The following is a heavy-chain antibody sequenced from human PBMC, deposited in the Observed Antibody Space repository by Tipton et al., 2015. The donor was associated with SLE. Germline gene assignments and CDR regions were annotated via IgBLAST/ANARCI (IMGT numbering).Heavy chain of an antibody. CDR2: INHSGGT. Sequence: LRLSCAVYGGSFSGYYWSWIRQPPGKGLEWIGEINHSGGTNYNPSLKSRVTISVDTSKNQFSLKLSSVTAADTAVYYCAKGWTRSTGWYYFDSWGQVTVVTVS. D-gene: IGHD6-19*01. J-gene: IGHJ4*02. V-gene: IGHV4-34*01. CDR3: AKGWTRSTGWYYFDS. CDR1: GGSFSGYY.